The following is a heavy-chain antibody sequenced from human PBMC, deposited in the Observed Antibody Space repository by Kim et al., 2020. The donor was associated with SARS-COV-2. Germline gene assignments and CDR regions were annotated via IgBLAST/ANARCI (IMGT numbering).Heavy chain of an antibody. J-gene: IGHJ3*02. V-gene: IGHV3-7*03. CDR2: IKQDGSAK. Sequence: GGSLRLSCAASGFTFSSYWMSWVRQAPGKGLEWVANIKQDGSAKYYVASEKGRFTISSDNDKNSLYLQMNILSAEAAAVYYGARELFPFQPLWAIVVVTGPGAFDTWGQGTMVTVSS. CDR1: GFTFSSYW. D-gene: IGHD2-21*02. CDR3: ARELFPFQPLWAIVVVTGPGAFDT.